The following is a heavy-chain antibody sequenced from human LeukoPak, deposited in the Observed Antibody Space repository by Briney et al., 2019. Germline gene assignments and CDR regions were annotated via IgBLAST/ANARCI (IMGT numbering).Heavy chain of an antibody. CDR1: GGSVSSGSYY. Sequence: PSETLSLTCTVSGGSVSSGSYYWSWIRQPPGKGLEWIGYIYYSGSTNYNPSLKSRVTISVDTSKNQFSLKLSSVTAADTAVYYCARACPPYYEILTDPYGMDVWGQGTTVTVSS. D-gene: IGHD3-9*01. CDR2: IYYSGST. J-gene: IGHJ6*02. V-gene: IGHV4-61*01. CDR3: ARACPPYYEILTDPYGMDV.